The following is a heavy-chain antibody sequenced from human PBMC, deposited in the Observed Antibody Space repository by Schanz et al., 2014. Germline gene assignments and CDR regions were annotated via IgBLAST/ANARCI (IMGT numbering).Heavy chain of an antibody. CDR3: ARDAVTSVLTPGFYY. CDR2: ISDSGDST. D-gene: IGHD4-17*01. V-gene: IGHV3-48*04. J-gene: IGHJ4*02. CDR1: EFSFSSFG. Sequence: EVQLVESGGGLVQPRGSLRLSCAASEFSFSSFGMNWVRQAPGKGLEWVSYISDSGDSTHYADSVKGRFTISRDNAKKSLYLRMNSLRAEDTAVYYCARDAVTSVLTPGFYYWGQGTLVTVSS.